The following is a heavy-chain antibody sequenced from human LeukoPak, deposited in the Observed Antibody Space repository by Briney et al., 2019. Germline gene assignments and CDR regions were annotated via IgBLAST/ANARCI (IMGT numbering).Heavy chain of an antibody. CDR3: ARERRWLQFGYGARYAFDI. J-gene: IGHJ3*02. V-gene: IGHV1-18*04. D-gene: IGHD5-24*01. Sequence: ASVKVSPQASSYTFTNYGIICVPQTPHQGLKPQEWISAYNGSTNYAQKLQGRVTMTTDTSTSTAYMELRSLRSDDTAVYYCARERRWLQFGYGARYAFDIWGQGTMVTVSS. CDR2: ISAYNGST. CDR1: SYTFTNYG.